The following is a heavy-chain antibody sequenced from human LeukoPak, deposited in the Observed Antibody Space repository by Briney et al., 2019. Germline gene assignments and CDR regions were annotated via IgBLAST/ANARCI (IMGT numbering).Heavy chain of an antibody. V-gene: IGHV4-34*01. Sequence: SETLSLTCAVYGGSFSGYYWSWIRQPPGKGLEWIGEINHSGSTNYNPSLKSRVTISVDTSKNQFSLKLSSVTAADTAVYYCARVYYGSGSYFDYWGRGTLVTVSS. CDR1: GGSFSGYY. CDR3: ARVYYGSGSYFDY. D-gene: IGHD3-10*01. CDR2: INHSGST. J-gene: IGHJ4*02.